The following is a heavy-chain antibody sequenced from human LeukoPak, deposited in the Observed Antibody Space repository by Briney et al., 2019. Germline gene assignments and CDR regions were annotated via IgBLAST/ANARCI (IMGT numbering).Heavy chain of an antibody. CDR1: GFTFSNYW. CDR3: ARGGYSGYDFNY. V-gene: IGHV3-74*01. J-gene: IGHJ4*02. CDR2: INDDGSAT. Sequence: GGSLRLSCAASGFTFSNYWMHWVRQVPGKGLVWVSRINDDGSATFYADSVKGRFTISRDNAKNTLFLQINSLRAEDTAVYYCARGGYSGYDFNYWGQGTLVTVSS. D-gene: IGHD5-12*01.